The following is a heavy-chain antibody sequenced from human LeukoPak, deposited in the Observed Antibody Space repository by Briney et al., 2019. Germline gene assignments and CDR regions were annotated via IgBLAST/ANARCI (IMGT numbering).Heavy chain of an antibody. CDR3: AKAELGVDTFFDY. Sequence: GGSLRLSCAASAFTFSSYAMSWVRQAPGKGLEWVSAISGSGGSTYYADSVKGRFTISRDNSKNTLYLQMNSLRAEDTAFYYCAKAELGVDTFFDYWGQGTLVTVSS. CDR1: AFTFSSYA. J-gene: IGHJ4*02. V-gene: IGHV3-23*01. D-gene: IGHD3-3*01. CDR2: ISGSGGST.